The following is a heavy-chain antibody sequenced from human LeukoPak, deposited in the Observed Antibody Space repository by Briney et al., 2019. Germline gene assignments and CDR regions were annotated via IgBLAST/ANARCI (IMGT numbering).Heavy chain of an antibody. CDR3: VREEYGDHMWW. CDR1: GFTFSTYW. J-gene: IGHJ4*02. V-gene: IGHV3-7*01. Sequence: GWSQRLSCAAAGFTFSTYWMRWVRLARRNGLEWVAIIKQDGRQEYCVDSVKGRFTISRDNAKNSLYLQMNSLRVEDTAVYYCVREEYGDHMWWWGQGTPVTVSS. D-gene: IGHD4-17*01. CDR2: IKQDGRQE.